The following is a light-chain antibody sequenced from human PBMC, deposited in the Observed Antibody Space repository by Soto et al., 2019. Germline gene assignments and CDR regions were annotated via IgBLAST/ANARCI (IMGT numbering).Light chain of an antibody. CDR3: QQYGTSPPT. J-gene: IGKJ1*01. Sequence: PGERATLSCRASQSVSGSDLAWYQQKPGQAPRLLISGASSRATGIPDRFSGSGSGTDFTLTISRLEPEDFAVFYCQQYGTSPPTFGQGTKVDIK. CDR1: QSVSGSD. CDR2: GAS. V-gene: IGKV3-20*01.